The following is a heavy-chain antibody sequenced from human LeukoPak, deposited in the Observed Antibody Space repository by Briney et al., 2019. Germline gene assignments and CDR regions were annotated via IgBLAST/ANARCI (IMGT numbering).Heavy chain of an antibody. CDR1: GGSVRSDSYY. Sequence: KTSETLSLTCTVPGGSVRSDSYYWSWIRQPPGKGLEWIGYVYYSGSTNYNPSLKSRVTISVDTSKNQFSLKLRSVTAADTAVYYCVREAATDYYDSRGYYRQTEVFDAWGQGTMVTVSS. CDR3: VREAATDYYDSRGYYRQTEVFDA. D-gene: IGHD3-22*01. V-gene: IGHV4-61*01. CDR2: VYYSGST. J-gene: IGHJ3*01.